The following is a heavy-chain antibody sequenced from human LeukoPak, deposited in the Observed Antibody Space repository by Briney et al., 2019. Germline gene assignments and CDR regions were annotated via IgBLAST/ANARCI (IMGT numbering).Heavy chain of an antibody. V-gene: IGHV3-30*18. CDR2: ISYDGSNK. J-gene: IGHJ4*02. D-gene: IGHD6-19*01. Sequence: PGRSLRLSCAASGFTFSSYGMHWVRQAPGKGLEWVAVISYDGSNKYYADSVKGRFTISRDNSKNTLYLQMNSLRAEDTAVYYCAKVPLSSSGWDREYYFDYWGQGTLVTVSS. CDR3: AKVPLSSSGWDREYYFDY. CDR1: GFTFSSYG.